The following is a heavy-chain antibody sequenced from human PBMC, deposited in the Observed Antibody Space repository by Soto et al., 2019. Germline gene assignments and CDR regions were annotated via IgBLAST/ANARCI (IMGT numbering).Heavy chain of an antibody. D-gene: IGHD3-10*01. V-gene: IGHV3-30*03. CDR1: GFTFSNYG. CDR3: ARVFDTYYFDL. J-gene: IGHJ4*02. CDR2: ISYDGSIK. Sequence: GGSLRLSCAGSGFTFSNYGMHWVRQAPGKGLAWVAVISYDGSIKYYVDSVKGRFTISRDNSKNTLYLQMNSLRAEDTAVYYCARVFDTYYFDLWGQGTLVTVSS.